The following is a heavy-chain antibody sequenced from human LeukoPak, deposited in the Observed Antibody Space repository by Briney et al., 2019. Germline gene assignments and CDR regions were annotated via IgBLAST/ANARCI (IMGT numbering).Heavy chain of an antibody. CDR2: ITGGGDGT. J-gene: IGHJ4*02. CDR3: AKEVAYCGGDCSTYYFDY. V-gene: IGHV3-23*01. D-gene: IGHD2-21*02. Sequence: GGSLRLSCVASGFTISTYGMSWVRQAPGRGLEWVSAITGGGDGTYYAGSVKGRFAISRDSSKNTLYLQMNSLRAEDTAVYYCAKEVAYCGGDCSTYYFDYWGQGTLVTVSS. CDR1: GFTISTYG.